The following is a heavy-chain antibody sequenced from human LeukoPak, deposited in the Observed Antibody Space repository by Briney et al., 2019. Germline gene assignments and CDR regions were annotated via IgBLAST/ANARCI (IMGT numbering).Heavy chain of an antibody. Sequence: PSETLSLTCTVSGGSISSYYWSWIRQPPGKGLEWIGYIYYSGSTNYNPSLKSRVTISVDTSKNQFSLKLSSVTAADTALYYCARSRGYFDYWSQGTLVTVSS. V-gene: IGHV4-59*01. CDR2: IYYSGST. CDR1: GGSISSYY. CDR3: ARSRGYFDY. D-gene: IGHD6-13*01. J-gene: IGHJ4*02.